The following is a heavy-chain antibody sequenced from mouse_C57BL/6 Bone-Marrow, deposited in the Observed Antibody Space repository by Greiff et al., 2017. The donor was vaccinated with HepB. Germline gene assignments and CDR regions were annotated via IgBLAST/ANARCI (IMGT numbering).Heavy chain of an antibody. Sequence: EVLLVESGGDLVKPGGSLKLSCAASGFTFSSYGMSWVRQTPDKRLEWVATISSGGSYTYYPDSVKGRFTISRDNANNTLYLQMSSLKSEDTALYYCARPSIYYDYDFAYWGQGTLVTVSA. CDR2: ISSGGSYT. CDR3: ARPSIYYDYDFAY. J-gene: IGHJ3*01. CDR1: GFTFSSYG. D-gene: IGHD2-4*01. V-gene: IGHV5-6*01.